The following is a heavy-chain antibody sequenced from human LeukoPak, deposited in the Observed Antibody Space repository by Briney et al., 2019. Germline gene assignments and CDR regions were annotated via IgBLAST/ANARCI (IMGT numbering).Heavy chain of an antibody. Sequence: GGSLRLSCAASGFTFSSYGMHWVRQAPGKGLEWVAFIRYDGSNKYYADSVKGRFTISRDDSKNTLYLQMHSLRAEDTAVYYCSKGQWLVEQTFDYWGQGTLVTVSS. CDR3: SKGQWLVEQTFDY. CDR2: IRYDGSNK. V-gene: IGHV3-30*02. J-gene: IGHJ4*02. CDR1: GFTFSSYG. D-gene: IGHD6-19*01.